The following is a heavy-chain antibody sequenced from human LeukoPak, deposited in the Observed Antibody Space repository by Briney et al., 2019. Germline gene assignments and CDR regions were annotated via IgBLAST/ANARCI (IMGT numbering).Heavy chain of an antibody. V-gene: IGHV1-24*01. CDR2: FDPEDGET. D-gene: IGHD5-18*01. Sequence: ASVKVSCKVSGYTLTELSMHWVRQAPGKGLEWMGGFDPEDGETIYAQKFQGTVTMTEDTSTDTAYMELSSLRSEDTAVYYCATDLRYSYGYETDYWGQGTLVTVSS. J-gene: IGHJ4*02. CDR1: GYTLTELS. CDR3: ATDLRYSYGYETDY.